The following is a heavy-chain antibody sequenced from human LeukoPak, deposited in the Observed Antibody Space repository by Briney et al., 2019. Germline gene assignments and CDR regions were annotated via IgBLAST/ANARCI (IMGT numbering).Heavy chain of an antibody. CDR2: ISSSSSYI. CDR1: GFTFSSYS. V-gene: IGHV3-21*01. J-gene: IGHJ5*02. Sequence: GGSLRLSCAASGFTFSSYSMNWVRQAPGKGLEWVSSISSSSSYIYYADSVKGRFTISGDNAKNSPYLQMNSLRAEDTAAYYCARDLTLFGVVDNWFDPWGQGTLVTVSS. D-gene: IGHD3-3*01. CDR3: ARDLTLFGVVDNWFDP.